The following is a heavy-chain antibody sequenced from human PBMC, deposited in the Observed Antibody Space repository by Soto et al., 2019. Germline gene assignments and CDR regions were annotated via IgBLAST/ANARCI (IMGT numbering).Heavy chain of an antibody. CDR1: GYTFTSYD. J-gene: IGHJ4*02. Sequence: AAVKVYCKASGYTFTSYDINWVRQATGQGLEWMGWMSPNSGNTDYAQKFQGRVTMTRNTSIGTAYMELSSLRSEDTAVYYCARGGGWDDFDSWGQGTLVTVSS. V-gene: IGHV1-8*01. D-gene: IGHD6-19*01. CDR2: MSPNSGNT. CDR3: ARGGGWDDFDS.